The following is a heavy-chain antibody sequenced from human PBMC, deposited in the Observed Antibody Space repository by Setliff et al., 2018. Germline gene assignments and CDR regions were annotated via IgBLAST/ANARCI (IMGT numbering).Heavy chain of an antibody. CDR3: VGGXXXLPDY. V-gene: IGHV3-7*01. J-gene: IGHJ4*02. CDR2: IKQDGTEK. CDR1: GFTFRKYW. Sequence: PGGSLRLSCAASGFTFRKYWMNWVRQAPGKGLEWVANIKQDGTEKNYVDSVKDRFTISRDNAKNSLYLQMNSLRVEDTAMYYCVGGXXXLPDYWGQGTRVTVSS.